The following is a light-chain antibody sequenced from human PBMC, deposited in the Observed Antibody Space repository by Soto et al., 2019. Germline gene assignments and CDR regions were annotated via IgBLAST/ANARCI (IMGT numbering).Light chain of an antibody. CDR1: TSNIESHP. CDR2: TNN. CDR3: ATWDDSRNGV. J-gene: IGLJ1*01. V-gene: IGLV1-44*01. Sequence: LFQPPSASVTPGQRITISCSGSTSNIESHPVNWFQQVPGAPPKLLIKTNNQRPSGVPDRFSGSKSGASASLAISGLQSEDEGTYYCATWDDSRNGVFGSGTKVTVL.